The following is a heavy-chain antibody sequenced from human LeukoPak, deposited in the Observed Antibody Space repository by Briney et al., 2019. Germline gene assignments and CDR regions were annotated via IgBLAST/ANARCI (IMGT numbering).Heavy chain of an antibody. Sequence: ASVKVSCKASGYTFTGYYMHWVRQAPGQGLEWMGWISAYNGNTNYAQKLQGRVTMTTDTSTSTAYMELRSLRSDDTAVYYCARYYYDSSGYYYYFDYWGQGTLVTVSS. CDR1: GYTFTGYY. V-gene: IGHV1-18*04. CDR3: ARYYYDSSGYYYYFDY. CDR2: ISAYNGNT. J-gene: IGHJ4*02. D-gene: IGHD3-22*01.